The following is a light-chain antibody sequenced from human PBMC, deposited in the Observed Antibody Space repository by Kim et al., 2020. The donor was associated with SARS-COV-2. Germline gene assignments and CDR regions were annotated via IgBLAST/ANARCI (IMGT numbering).Light chain of an antibody. Sequence: DIQMTQSPSTLSASVGYTVTIICRASQSISSWLAWYQQRPGKAPELLIYDASALRSGVPSRFGGSGFETEFTLTIYSLQPDDFATYFCQQYTAYPYTFGQGTKLEI. CDR3: QQYTAYPYT. J-gene: IGKJ2*01. CDR1: QSISSW. V-gene: IGKV1-5*02. CDR2: DAS.